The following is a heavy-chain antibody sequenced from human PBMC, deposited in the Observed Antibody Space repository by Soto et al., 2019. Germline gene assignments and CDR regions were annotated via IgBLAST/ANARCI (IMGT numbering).Heavy chain of an antibody. Sequence: QVQLQESGPGLVKPSGTLSLTCAVSGGSFTSNNWWTWVRQPPGQGLEWIGEIYRTGSTNYNPSLKSRVTISLDKSENQFSLKVTSLXXXXXAVYYCASRDPGTSVDYWGQGTLVTVSS. V-gene: IGHV4-4*02. CDR1: GGSFTSNNW. J-gene: IGHJ4*02. CDR3: ASRDPGTSVDY. CDR2: IYRTGST. D-gene: IGHD1-7*01.